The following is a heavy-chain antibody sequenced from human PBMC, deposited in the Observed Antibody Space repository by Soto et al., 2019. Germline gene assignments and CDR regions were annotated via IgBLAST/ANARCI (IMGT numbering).Heavy chain of an antibody. Sequence: SVKVSCKASGGTFSSYAISWVRQAPGQGLEWMGGIIPIFGTANYAQKFQGRVTITADESTSTAYMELSSLRSEDTAVYYCAXDIGYCSSTSCQNWFDPWGQGTLVTVSS. D-gene: IGHD2-2*01. CDR3: AXDIGYCSSTSCQNWFDP. CDR2: IIPIFGTA. CDR1: GGTFSSYA. J-gene: IGHJ5*02. V-gene: IGHV1-69*13.